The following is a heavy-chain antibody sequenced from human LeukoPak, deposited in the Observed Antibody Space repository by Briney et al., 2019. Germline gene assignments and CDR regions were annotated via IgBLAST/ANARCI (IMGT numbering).Heavy chain of an antibody. CDR2: ISSSGSGTYI. J-gene: IGHJ4*02. D-gene: IGHD2-15*01. V-gene: IGHV3-21*01. Sequence: GGSLRLSCAASGFTFGSFSMTWVRQAPGKGLEWVSTISSSGSGTYIYYGDSAKGRFTISRDNAKTSLYLQMNSLRAEDTAVYYCARDAGLSGGSCYSAYWGQGTLVTVSS. CDR3: ARDAGLSGGSCYSAY. CDR1: GFTFGSFS.